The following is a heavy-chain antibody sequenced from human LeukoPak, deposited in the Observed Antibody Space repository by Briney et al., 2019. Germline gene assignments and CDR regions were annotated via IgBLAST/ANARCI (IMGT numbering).Heavy chain of an antibody. Sequence: TGGSLRLSSAASGFTFSSYGMHWVRQAPGKGLEWVAFIRYDGSNKYYADSVKGRFTISRDNSKNTLYLQMNSLRAEDTAVYYCARGTSISSHPPCDYWGQGTLVTVSS. CDR3: ARGTSISSHPPCDY. V-gene: IGHV3-30*02. D-gene: IGHD6-13*01. CDR2: IRYDGSNK. J-gene: IGHJ4*02. CDR1: GFTFSSYG.